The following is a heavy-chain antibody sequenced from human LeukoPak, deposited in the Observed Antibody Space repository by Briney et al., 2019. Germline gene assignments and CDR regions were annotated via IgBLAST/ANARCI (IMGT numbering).Heavy chain of an antibody. Sequence: SVKVSCKASGGTFSSYAISWVRQASGQGLEWMGRIIPIFGIANYAQKFQGRVTITADKSTSTAYMELSSLRSEDTAVYYCARDLLRAYCGGDCYGSWFDPWGQGTLVTVSS. CDR1: GGTFSSYA. V-gene: IGHV1-69*04. CDR3: ARDLLRAYCGGDCYGSWFDP. J-gene: IGHJ5*02. CDR2: IIPIFGIA. D-gene: IGHD2-21*02.